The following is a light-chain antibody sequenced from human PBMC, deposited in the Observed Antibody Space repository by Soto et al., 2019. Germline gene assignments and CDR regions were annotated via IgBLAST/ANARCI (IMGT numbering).Light chain of an antibody. V-gene: IGKV3-20*01. CDR3: HQYGGSPQT. Sequence: EIVLRQSPGPLSLSPGERATLSCRASQSVSNYLAWYQRKPGQAPRLLIYGASSRATGIPDRFSGSGSGTDFTLTISRLEPEDFAVYYCHQYGGSPQTFGQGTQVE. CDR1: QSVSNY. J-gene: IGKJ1*01. CDR2: GAS.